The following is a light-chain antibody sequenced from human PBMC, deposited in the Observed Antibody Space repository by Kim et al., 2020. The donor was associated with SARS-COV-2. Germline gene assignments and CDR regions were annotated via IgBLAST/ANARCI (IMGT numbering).Light chain of an antibody. CDR2: QDT. CDR1: KLGDRY. CDR3: QAWDSSTVV. Sequence: SYELTQPPSVSVSPGQTASITCSGDKLGDRYAYWYQQKPGQSPLLVIYQDTNRPSGIPERFSGSNSGNTATLTLSGTQAMDEADYYCQAWDSSTVVFGGGTQLTVL. V-gene: IGLV3-1*01. J-gene: IGLJ2*01.